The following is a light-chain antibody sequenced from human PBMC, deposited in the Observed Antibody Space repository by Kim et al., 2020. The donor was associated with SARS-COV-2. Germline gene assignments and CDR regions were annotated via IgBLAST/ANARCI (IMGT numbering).Light chain of an antibody. V-gene: IGLV2-14*03. J-gene: IGLJ2*01. CDR2: DVS. CDR1: SRDVGGYNY. CDR3: SSYTSSSTPVV. Sequence: SITISCTGTSRDVGGYNYVSWYQQHPGKAPKLMIYDVSNRPSGVSNRFSGSKSGNTASLTISGLQAEDEADYYCSSYTSSSTPVVFGGGTQLTVL.